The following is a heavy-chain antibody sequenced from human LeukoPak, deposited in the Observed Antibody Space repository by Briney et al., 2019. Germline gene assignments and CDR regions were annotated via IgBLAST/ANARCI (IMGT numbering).Heavy chain of an antibody. Sequence: GGSLRLSCAASGFTFSSYSMNWVRQAPGKGLEWVSSISSSSSYIYYADSVKGRFTISRDNAKNSLYLQMNSLRAEDTAVYYCARDRLTREGDDYWGQGTLVTVSS. CDR3: ARDRLTREGDDY. J-gene: IGHJ4*02. D-gene: IGHD2-21*02. CDR2: ISSSSSYI. V-gene: IGHV3-21*01. CDR1: GFTFSSYS.